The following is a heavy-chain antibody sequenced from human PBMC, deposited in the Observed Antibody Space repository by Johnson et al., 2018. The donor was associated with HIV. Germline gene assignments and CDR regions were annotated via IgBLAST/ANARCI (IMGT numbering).Heavy chain of an antibody. D-gene: IGHD2-2*01. CDR3: ARGIQPDAFDI. J-gene: IGHJ3*02. V-gene: IGHV3-7*01. Sequence: VQLVESGGGLVQPGGSLRLSCAASGFTFSSYWMSWVRQAPGKGLEWVANIKQDGSEKYYVDSAKGRFTISRDNAKNSLYLQMNSLRVEDTGVYYCARGIQPDAFDIWGQGTMVTVSS. CDR2: IKQDGSEK. CDR1: GFTFSSYW.